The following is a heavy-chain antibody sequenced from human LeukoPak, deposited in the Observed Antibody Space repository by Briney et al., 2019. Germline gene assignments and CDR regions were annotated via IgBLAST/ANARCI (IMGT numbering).Heavy chain of an antibody. D-gene: IGHD2-21*01. J-gene: IGHJ4*02. CDR2: ISANGGST. CDR3: AKAPVTTCSGAYCYPFDY. V-gene: IGHV3-23*01. CDR1: GFTFSTYA. Sequence: GGSLRLSCAASGFTFSTYAMSWVRQAPGKGLEWVSAISANGGSTFYADSVKGRFTISRDSSKNTLYLQMNRLRAEDAAVYYCAKAPVTTCSGAYCYPFDYWGQGTLVTVSS.